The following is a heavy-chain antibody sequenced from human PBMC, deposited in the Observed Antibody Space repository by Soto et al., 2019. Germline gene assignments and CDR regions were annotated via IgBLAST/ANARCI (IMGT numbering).Heavy chain of an antibody. CDR3: AKGVAARQNYYYYMDV. J-gene: IGHJ6*03. Sequence: GGSLRLSCAASGFTFSSYAMSWVRQAPGKGLEWVSAISGSGGSTYYADSVKGRFTISRDNSKNTLYLQMNSLRAEDTAVYYCAKGVAARQNYYYYMDVWGKGTTVTVSS. CDR1: GFTFSSYA. CDR2: ISGSGGST. V-gene: IGHV3-23*01. D-gene: IGHD6-6*01.